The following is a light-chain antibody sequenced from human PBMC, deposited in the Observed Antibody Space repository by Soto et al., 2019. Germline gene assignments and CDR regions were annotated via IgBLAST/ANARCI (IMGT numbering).Light chain of an antibody. J-gene: IGLJ1*01. Sequence: QSVLTQPASVSGFPGQSIAISCTGTSNDVGGYNYVSWYQQHPVKAPQLIIYDVTNRPSGVSDRFSGSKSGNTASLTISGLQAEDEADYYCSSYTSSSTPYVFGTGTKVTVL. CDR1: SNDVGGYNY. V-gene: IGLV2-14*01. CDR2: DVT. CDR3: SSYTSSSTPYV.